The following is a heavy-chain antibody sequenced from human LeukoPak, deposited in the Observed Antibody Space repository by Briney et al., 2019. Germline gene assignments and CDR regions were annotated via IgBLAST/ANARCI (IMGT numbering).Heavy chain of an antibody. D-gene: IGHD4-23*01. Sequence: SQTLSLTCTVSGGSISSGGYYWSWIRQHPGKGLEWIGYIYYSGSTYYNPSPKSRVTISVDTSKNQFSLKLSSVTAADTAVYYCARSGVTGDAFDIWGQGTMVTVSS. CDR2: IYYSGST. CDR3: ARSGVTGDAFDI. V-gene: IGHV4-31*03. J-gene: IGHJ3*02. CDR1: GGSISSGGYY.